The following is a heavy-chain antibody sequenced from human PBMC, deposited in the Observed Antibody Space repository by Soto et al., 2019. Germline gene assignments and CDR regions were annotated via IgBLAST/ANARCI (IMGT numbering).Heavy chain of an antibody. Sequence: GGSLRLSCTTSEFTFGDYALSWVRQAPGKGLEWVGFIRRNAYGGTTDYAASVKGRFTISRDDSKSIAYLQMNSLRTEDTALYYCTRASSLDFDFWGPGTMVTVSS. D-gene: IGHD3-16*01. J-gene: IGHJ4*02. CDR1: EFTFGDYA. CDR3: TRASSLDFDF. V-gene: IGHV3-49*04. CDR2: IRRNAYGGTT.